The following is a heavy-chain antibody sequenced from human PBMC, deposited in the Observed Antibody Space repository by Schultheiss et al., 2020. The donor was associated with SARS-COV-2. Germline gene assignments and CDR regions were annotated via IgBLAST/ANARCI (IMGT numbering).Heavy chain of an antibody. D-gene: IGHD6-6*01. Sequence: SETLSLTCAVYGGSFSGYYWSWIRQPPGKGLEWIGYIFYSGSTNYNPSLKSRVTISVDTSKNQFSLKLSSVTAADTAVYYCARDSSRSWFDPWGQGTLVTVSS. CDR1: GGSFSGYY. V-gene: IGHV4-59*01. CDR3: ARDSSRSWFDP. J-gene: IGHJ5*02. CDR2: IFYSGST.